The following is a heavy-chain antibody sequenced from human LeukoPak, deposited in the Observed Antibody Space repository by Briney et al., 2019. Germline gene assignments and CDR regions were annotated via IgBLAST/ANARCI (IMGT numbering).Heavy chain of an antibody. CDR2: ISSSGSTI. V-gene: IGHV3-11*01. D-gene: IGHD3-22*01. CDR3: ARNKDSSGYYHNPYYFDY. CDR1: GFTFSDYY. J-gene: IGHJ4*02. Sequence: PGGSLRLSCAASGFTFSDYYMSWIRQAPGKGLEWVSYISSSGSTIYYADSVKGRFTISRDNAKNSLYLQMNSLRAEDTAVYYCARNKDSSGYYHNPYYFDYWGQGTLVTVSS.